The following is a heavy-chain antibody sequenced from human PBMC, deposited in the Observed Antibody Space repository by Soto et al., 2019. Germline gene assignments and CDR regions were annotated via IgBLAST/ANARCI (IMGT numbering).Heavy chain of an antibody. CDR3: VKDGSSGWPYFDDMDV. Sequence: QVQLVESGGGVVQPGRSLRLSCAASGFIFSSYGMHWVRQAPGKGLEWVAVILYDGSKKYYADSVKGRFTISRDNSKNTLYLQMSSLRAEDTALYFCVKDGSSGWPYFDDMDVLGQGTTVTVSS. V-gene: IGHV3-30*18. D-gene: IGHD6-19*01. CDR1: GFIFSSYG. J-gene: IGHJ6*02. CDR2: ILYDGSKK.